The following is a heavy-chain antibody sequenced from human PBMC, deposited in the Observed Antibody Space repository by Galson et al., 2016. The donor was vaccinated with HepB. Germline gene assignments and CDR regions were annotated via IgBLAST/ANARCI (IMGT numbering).Heavy chain of an antibody. J-gene: IGHJ3*02. D-gene: IGHD3/OR15-3a*01. Sequence: SVKVSCKASGFTLASYAIKWVRQAPGQRHEWMGWINVGNGNTKYSEKFQGRVTITRDTSASTVYMELSSLSSEDTAVYYCAREHDIWTSYAFDIWGQGTMITVSS. V-gene: IGHV1-3*01. CDR2: INVGNGNT. CDR3: AREHDIWTSYAFDI. CDR1: GFTLASYA.